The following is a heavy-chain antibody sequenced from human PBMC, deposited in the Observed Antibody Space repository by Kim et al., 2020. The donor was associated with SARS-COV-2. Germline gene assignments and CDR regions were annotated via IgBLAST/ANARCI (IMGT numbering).Heavy chain of an antibody. CDR1: GFTLSHYE. V-gene: IGHV3-48*03. J-gene: IGHJ6*02. D-gene: IGHD2-8*01. Sequence: GGSLRLSCAASGFTLSHYEMNWVRQAPGKGLEWFSYSRTSGSDIYYGESVKGRFTISRDNAKNSLYLQMDTLRAEDTAVYYCARDNGYYGMDVWGQGTTVTVSS. CDR2: SRTSGSDI. CDR3: ARDNGYYGMDV.